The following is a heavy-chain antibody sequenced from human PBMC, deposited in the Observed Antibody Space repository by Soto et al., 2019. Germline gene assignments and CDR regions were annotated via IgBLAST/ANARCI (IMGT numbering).Heavy chain of an antibody. CDR3: ATFPGTAGMIDP. CDR1: GYTLTELS. D-gene: IGHD6-19*01. V-gene: IGHV1-24*01. Sequence: ASVKVSCKVSGYTLTELSTHWVRQAPGKGLEWMGGFDPEDGETIYAQKFQGRVTMTEDTSTDTAYMELSSLRSEDTAVYYCATFPGTAGMIDPWGQGTLVTVSS. CDR2: FDPEDGET. J-gene: IGHJ5*02.